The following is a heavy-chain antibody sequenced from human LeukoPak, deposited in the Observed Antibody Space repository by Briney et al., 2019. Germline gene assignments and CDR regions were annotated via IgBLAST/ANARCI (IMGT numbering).Heavy chain of an antibody. CDR2: TWHSGSST. D-gene: IGHD2-15*01. J-gene: IGHJ4*02. Sequence: PSQTLSLTCTVSDGSIKTNYWWTWVRQPPGKGLEWIGETWHSGSSTNYNPSLKSRVTISVDKPKSQFSLKLTSVTAADTAIYYCARGNEYTWWQWSQGTLVTVSS. V-gene: IGHV4-4*02. CDR3: ARGNEYTWWQ. CDR1: DGSIKTNYW.